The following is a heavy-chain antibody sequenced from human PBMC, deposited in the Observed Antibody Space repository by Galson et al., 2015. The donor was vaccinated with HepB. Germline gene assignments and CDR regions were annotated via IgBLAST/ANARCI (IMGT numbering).Heavy chain of an antibody. CDR3: ARTTYYYDSSGYYFYFQH. J-gene: IGHJ1*01. Sequence: ETLSLTCTVSGGSISSYYWSWIRQPPGKGLEWIGYIYYSGSTNYNPSLKSRVTISVDTSKNQFSLKLSSVTAADTAVYYCARTTYYYDSSGYYFYFQHWGQGTLVTVSS. D-gene: IGHD3-22*01. CDR2: IYYSGST. V-gene: IGHV4-59*01. CDR1: GGSISSYY.